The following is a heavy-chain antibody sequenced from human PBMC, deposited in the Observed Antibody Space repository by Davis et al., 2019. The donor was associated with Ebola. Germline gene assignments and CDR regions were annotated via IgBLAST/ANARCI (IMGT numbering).Heavy chain of an antibody. CDR3: ARELAVVYFDY. CDR2: ISSNSGHT. Sequence: GESLKISCAASGFTFSSYSMNWVSQAPGKGLEWVSSISSNSGHTYYADSVKGRFTISRDNAKNSLYLQMNSLRAEDTAVYYCARELAVVYFDYWGQGFLVTVSS. D-gene: IGHD6-19*01. J-gene: IGHJ4*02. CDR1: GFTFSSYS. V-gene: IGHV3-21*01.